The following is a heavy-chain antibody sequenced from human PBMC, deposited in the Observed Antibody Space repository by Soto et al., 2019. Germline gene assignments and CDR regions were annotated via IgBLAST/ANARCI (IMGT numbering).Heavy chain of an antibody. J-gene: IGHJ3*02. V-gene: IGHV4-59*01. CDR3: ARVWGGAFDI. Sequence: SETMSLTCTVSGGSISSYYWNWIRQPPGKGLEWIGYIYYSGSTNYNPSLKSRVTISVDTSKNQFSLKLSSLTAADTAVYYCARVWGGAFDIWGQGTMVTV. CDR1: GGSISSYY. D-gene: IGHD3-10*01. CDR2: IYYSGST.